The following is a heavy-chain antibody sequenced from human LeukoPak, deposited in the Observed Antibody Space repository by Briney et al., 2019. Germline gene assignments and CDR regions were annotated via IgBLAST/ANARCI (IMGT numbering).Heavy chain of an antibody. D-gene: IGHD2-2*01. Sequence: GASVKVSCKASGYTFTGYYMHWVRQAPGQGLEWMGWINPNSGGTNYAQKFQGRVTMTRDTSISTAYMELSRLRSDDTAVYYCASSDVCDERSTSCYAGSYYYYYMDVWGKGTTVTVSS. CDR1: GYTFTGYY. J-gene: IGHJ6*03. CDR2: INPNSGGT. V-gene: IGHV1-2*02. CDR3: ASSDVCDERSTSCYAGSYYYYYMDV.